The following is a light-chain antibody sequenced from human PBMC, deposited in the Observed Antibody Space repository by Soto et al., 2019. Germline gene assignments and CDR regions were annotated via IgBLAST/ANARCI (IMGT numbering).Light chain of an antibody. Sequence: SVLTQPPSVSAAPGQKVTISCSGSSSNIGNNYVSWYQQLPGTAPKLLIYDNNERPSGIPDRFSGSKSGTSATLGITGLQTGDEADYYCGTWDSSLSAGGVFGTGTKVTVL. CDR1: SSNIGNNY. V-gene: IGLV1-51*01. CDR2: DNN. CDR3: GTWDSSLSAGGV. J-gene: IGLJ1*01.